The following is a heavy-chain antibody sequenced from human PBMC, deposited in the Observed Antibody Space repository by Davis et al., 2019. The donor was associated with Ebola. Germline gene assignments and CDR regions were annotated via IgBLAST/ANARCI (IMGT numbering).Heavy chain of an antibody. CDR3: ARVVAVASGWFDP. Sequence: ASVKVSCKASGYTFTSYGITWVRQAPGQGLEWMGWINPHNGNTNYAQNVQGRVTMTTDTSTSTAYMELRSLRSDDTAVYYCARVVAVASGWFDPWGQGTLVTVSS. D-gene: IGHD6-19*01. V-gene: IGHV1-18*04. J-gene: IGHJ5*02. CDR1: GYTFTSYG. CDR2: INPHNGNT.